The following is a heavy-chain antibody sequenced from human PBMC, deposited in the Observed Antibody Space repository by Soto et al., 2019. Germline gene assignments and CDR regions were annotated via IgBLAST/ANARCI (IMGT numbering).Heavy chain of an antibody. J-gene: IGHJ6*02. V-gene: IGHV1-2*04. Sequence: ASVKVSCKASGYTFAGYYMHWVRQAPGQGLEWMGWINPNSGGTNYAQKFQGWVTMTRDTSISTAYMELSRLRSDDTAVYYCARDRRSGHNYYYGMDVWGQGTTVTVSS. D-gene: IGHD3-10*01. CDR1: GYTFAGYY. CDR2: INPNSGGT. CDR3: ARDRRSGHNYYYGMDV.